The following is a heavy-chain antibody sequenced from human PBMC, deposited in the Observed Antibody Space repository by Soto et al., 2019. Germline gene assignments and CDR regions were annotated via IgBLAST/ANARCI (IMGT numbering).Heavy chain of an antibody. CDR2: IYSGGST. Sequence: EVQLVESGGGLVQPGGSLRLSCAASGFTVSSNYMSWVRQAPGKGLEWVSVIYSGGSTYYADSVKGRFTISRHNSKNTLYLQMNSLRAEDTAVYYCARDFRRCSGGSCYLPGGWGQGTLVTVSS. J-gene: IGHJ4*02. D-gene: IGHD2-15*01. CDR1: GFTVSSNY. V-gene: IGHV3-53*04. CDR3: ARDFRRCSGGSCYLPGG.